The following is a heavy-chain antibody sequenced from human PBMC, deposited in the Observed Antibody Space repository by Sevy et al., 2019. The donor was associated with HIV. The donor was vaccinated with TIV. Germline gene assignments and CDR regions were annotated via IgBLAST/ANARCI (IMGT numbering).Heavy chain of an antibody. Sequence: GGSLRLSCAASGFTFGSYGMHWVRQAPGNGLEWVANINLDGREKYYVDSVKGRFTVSRDNAKNSLYVQMNSLRAEDTAVYYCARVPYYGEGYFYGMDVWGQGTTVTVSS. CDR2: INLDGREK. CDR1: GFTFGSYG. V-gene: IGHV3-7*03. CDR3: ARVPYYGEGYFYGMDV. D-gene: IGHD4-17*01. J-gene: IGHJ6*02.